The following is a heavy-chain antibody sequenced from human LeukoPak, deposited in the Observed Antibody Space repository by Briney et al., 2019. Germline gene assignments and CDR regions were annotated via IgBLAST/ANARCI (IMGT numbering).Heavy chain of an antibody. D-gene: IGHD3-10*01. CDR3: ARDPHGSGSS. CDR2: IYHSGST. Sequence: PSQTLSLTCAVSGGSISSGGYSWSWIRQPPGKGLEWIGYIYHSGSTYYNPSLKSRVTISVDRSKNRFSLKLSSVTAADTAVYYCARDPHGSGSSWGQGTLVTVSS. V-gene: IGHV4-30-2*01. CDR1: GGSISSGGYS. J-gene: IGHJ4*02.